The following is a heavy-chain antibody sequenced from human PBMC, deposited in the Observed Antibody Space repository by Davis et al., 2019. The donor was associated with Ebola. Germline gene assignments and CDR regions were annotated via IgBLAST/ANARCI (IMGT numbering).Heavy chain of an antibody. CDR2: IHYLGNT. Sequence: MPGGSLRLSCTVSGASTNNYFWSWIRQPPGKGLEWIGNIHYLGNTNYNPSLKSRVTMSVDTSKNQFSLKLSSVTAADTAVYYCAGQRPANSGRQPYIYWGQGTLVTVSS. CDR1: GASTNNYF. D-gene: IGHD3-10*01. J-gene: IGHJ4*02. CDR3: AGQRPANSGRQPYIY. V-gene: IGHV4-59*08.